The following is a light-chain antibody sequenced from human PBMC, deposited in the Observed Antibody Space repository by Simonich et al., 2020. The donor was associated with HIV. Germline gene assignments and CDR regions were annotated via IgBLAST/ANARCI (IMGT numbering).Light chain of an antibody. Sequence: EIVMTQSPATLSVSPGERATLPCRVSQSVSSNLAWYQQKPGQAPRLLIYGASNRATGIPARFSGSWSGSQFTLTISSMQSGDFAVYYCQQYNNWPSPFTFRPGTKVDIK. V-gene: IGKV3-15*01. CDR1: QSVSSN. CDR3: QQYNNWPSPFT. CDR2: GAS. J-gene: IGKJ3*01.